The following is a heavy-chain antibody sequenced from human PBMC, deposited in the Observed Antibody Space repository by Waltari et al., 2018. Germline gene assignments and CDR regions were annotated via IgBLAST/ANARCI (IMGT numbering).Heavy chain of an antibody. CDR3: ARPSLGQYYFYGMEV. CDR1: GYSFTTYD. CDR2: IRADTGNT. J-gene: IGHJ6*02. D-gene: IGHD1-26*01. Sequence: QVQLVQSGGEVKKPGASVKVSCTASGYSFTTYDTSWVRQAPGQGLEWMGWIRADTGNTIYAQNLQGRVTLTADTSSSTAYMELRSLRSDDTAVYYCARPSLGQYYFYGMEVWGQGTTVTVSS. V-gene: IGHV1-18*01.